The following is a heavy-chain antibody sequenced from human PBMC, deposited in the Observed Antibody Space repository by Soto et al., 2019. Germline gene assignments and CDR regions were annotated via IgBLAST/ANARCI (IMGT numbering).Heavy chain of an antibody. CDR1: GYSFATYW. CDR3: ARGVSYQDY. Sequence: PGESLKISCKGSGYSFATYWIAWVRQMPGKGLEWMGIIYPGDSDTRYSPSFQGQVTISADKSISTVYLQWSSLEASDTVMYYCARGVSYQDYWGQGTQVTVSS. J-gene: IGHJ4*02. V-gene: IGHV5-51*01. CDR2: IYPGDSDT. D-gene: IGHD3-10*01.